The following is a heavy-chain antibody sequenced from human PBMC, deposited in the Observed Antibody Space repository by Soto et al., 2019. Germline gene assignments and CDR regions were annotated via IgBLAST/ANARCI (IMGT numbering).Heavy chain of an antibody. J-gene: IGHJ4*02. CDR2: IYYSGST. V-gene: IGHV4-31*03. Sequence: SETLSLTCTVSGGSISSGGYSWTWIRQHPGKGLEWIGYIYYSGSTYYKPSLKSRVTISVDTSKNQLSLKLSSVTAADTAVYYCARHEISTSMRATTLFDDWGKGTLVTVAS. D-gene: IGHD2-2*01. CDR1: GGSISSGGYS. CDR3: ARHEISTSMRATTLFDD.